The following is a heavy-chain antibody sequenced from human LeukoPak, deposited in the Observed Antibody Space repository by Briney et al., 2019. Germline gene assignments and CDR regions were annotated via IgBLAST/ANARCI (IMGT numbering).Heavy chain of an antibody. D-gene: IGHD5-18*01. V-gene: IGHV1-3*01. Sequence: ASVKVSCKASGYTFTSYAMHWVRQAPGQRLEWMGWINAGDGNTKYSQKFQGRVTITRDTSASTAYMELSSLRSEDTAVYYCARDADTAMLYFDYWGQGTLVTVSS. CDR1: GYTFTSYA. CDR2: INAGDGNT. CDR3: ARDADTAMLYFDY. J-gene: IGHJ4*02.